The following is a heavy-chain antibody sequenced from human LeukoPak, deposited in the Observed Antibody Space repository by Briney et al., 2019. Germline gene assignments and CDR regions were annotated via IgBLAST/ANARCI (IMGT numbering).Heavy chain of an antibody. J-gene: IGHJ4*02. D-gene: IGHD6-19*01. Sequence: PSETLSLTCTVSGGSISSYYWSWIRQPPGKGLEWIGYIYYSGSTYYNPSLKSRVTISVDTSKNQFSLKLSSVTAADTAVYYCASYSSGWYRSFDYWGQGTLVTVSS. V-gene: IGHV4-59*12. CDR2: IYYSGST. CDR3: ASYSSGWYRSFDY. CDR1: GGSISSYY.